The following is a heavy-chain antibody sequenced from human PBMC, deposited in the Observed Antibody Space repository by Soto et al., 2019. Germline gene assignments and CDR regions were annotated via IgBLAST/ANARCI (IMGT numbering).Heavy chain of an antibody. V-gene: IGHV4-39*07. D-gene: IGHD2-8*01. Sequence: SETLSLTCTVSGGSISSSGFSRVWVRQPPGKGLEWIGCAYYSGNTYYNPSLKSRVTISVDTSRNQFSLRLSSVTAADTAVYYCARVGYCTNGVCFGFVDDWGQGTLVIVSS. CDR3: ARVGYCTNGVCFGFVDD. CDR2: AYYSGNT. J-gene: IGHJ4*02. CDR1: GGSISSSGFS.